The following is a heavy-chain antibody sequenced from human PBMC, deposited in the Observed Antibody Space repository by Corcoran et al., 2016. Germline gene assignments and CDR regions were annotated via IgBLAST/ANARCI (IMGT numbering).Heavy chain of an antibody. D-gene: IGHD6-19*01. J-gene: IGHJ4*02. Sequence: EVQLVESGGGLVKPGGSLRLSCAASGFTSSSYSMNWVRQAPGKGLEWVSSISSSSSYIYYADSVKGRFTISRDNAKNSLYLQMNSLRAEDTAVYYCARDMWYSSGWYVFDYWGQGTLVTVSS. CDR2: ISSSSSYI. V-gene: IGHV3-21*01. CDR1: GFTSSSYS. CDR3: ARDMWYSSGWYVFDY.